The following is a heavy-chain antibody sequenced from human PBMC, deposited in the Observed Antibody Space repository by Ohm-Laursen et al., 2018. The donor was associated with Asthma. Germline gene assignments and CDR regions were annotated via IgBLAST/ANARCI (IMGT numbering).Heavy chain of an antibody. D-gene: IGHD3-16*01. CDR2: IRSKAYGGTT. V-gene: IGHV3-49*04. J-gene: IGHJ6*02. Sequence: SLRLSCAASGFTFSSYSVNWVRQAPGKGLEWVGFIRSKAYGGTTEYAASVKGRFTISRDDSKSIAYLQMNSLKTEDTAVYYCTRYVYYYYGMDVWGQGTTVTVSS. CDR3: TRYVYYYYGMDV. CDR1: GFTFSSYS.